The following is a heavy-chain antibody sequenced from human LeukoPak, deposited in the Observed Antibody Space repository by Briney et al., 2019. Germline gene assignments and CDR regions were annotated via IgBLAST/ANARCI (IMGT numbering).Heavy chain of an antibody. J-gene: IGHJ4*02. CDR3: AKDGSSSWSPLNFDY. CDR1: AFTFTSYV. V-gene: IGHV3-23*01. CDR2: IRGSGSST. Sequence: GGSVRLSYAPSAFTFTSYVMSWVRHAPGRGLGWVSSIRGSGSSTYYADSVQGRFTVSRDNSKNTLYLQMNSLRAEDTAVYYCAKDGSSSWSPLNFDYWGRGTLVTVSS. D-gene: IGHD6-13*01.